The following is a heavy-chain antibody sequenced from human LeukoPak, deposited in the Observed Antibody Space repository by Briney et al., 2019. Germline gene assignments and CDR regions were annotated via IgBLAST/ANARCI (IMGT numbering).Heavy chain of an antibody. Sequence: SGTLSLTCAVSGGSISSIEWWSWVRQPPGQGLEWIGEISLTGLTHYNPSLESRVTVSLDKSKNQLSLNLTSVTAADTAVYYCSRENGAFSPFGYWGQGTLVTVLS. J-gene: IGHJ4*02. D-gene: IGHD2-8*01. CDR1: GGSISSIEW. CDR2: ISLTGLT. V-gene: IGHV4-4*02. CDR3: SRENGAFSPFGY.